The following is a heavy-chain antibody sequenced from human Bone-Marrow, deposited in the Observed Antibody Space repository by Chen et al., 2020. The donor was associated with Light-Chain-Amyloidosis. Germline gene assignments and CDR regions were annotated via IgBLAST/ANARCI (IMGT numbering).Heavy chain of an antibody. CDR3: AKDLYCSGGSCFPGNFYYYGMDV. CDR1: GFTFGDYG. CDR2: IGANGDKI. Sequence: EVQLVESGGGLVQPGRSLRLSCIVSGFTFGDYGMHWVRQRPQKGLEWVSGIGANGDKIGYADSVKGRFTISRDNAKNSLYLQMDNLRLEDTALYYCAKDLYCSGGSCFPGNFYYYGMDVWGQGTTVTVSS. J-gene: IGHJ6*02. D-gene: IGHD2-15*01. V-gene: IGHV3-9*01.